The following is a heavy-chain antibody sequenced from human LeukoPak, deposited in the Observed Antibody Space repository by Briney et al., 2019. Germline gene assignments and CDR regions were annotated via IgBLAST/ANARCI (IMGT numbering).Heavy chain of an antibody. J-gene: IGHJ5*02. CDR2: ISAYNGNT. CDR3: AREAITIFGVVRTQTTTSPHRFDP. CDR1: GYTFTNYG. Sequence: ASVKVSCKASGYTFTNYGISWVRQSPGQGLEWMGWISAYNGNTNYAQKFQGRVTMTRDMSTSTVYMELSSLRSDDTAVYYCAREAITIFGVVRTQTTTSPHRFDPWGQGTLVTVSS. D-gene: IGHD3-3*01. V-gene: IGHV1-18*01.